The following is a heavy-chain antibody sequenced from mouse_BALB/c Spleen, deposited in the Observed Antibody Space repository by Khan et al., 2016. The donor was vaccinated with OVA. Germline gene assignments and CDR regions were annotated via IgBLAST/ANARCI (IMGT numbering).Heavy chain of an antibody. V-gene: IGHV1-4*01. CDR1: GYTFTSYT. CDR2: INPSNGYT. J-gene: IGHJ3*01. CDR3: VRDGAYHSNDGWFAY. Sequence: QIQLVQSGAELARPGASVKMSCKASGYTFTSYTIHWIKKRPGQGLEWIGYINPSNGYTNYNQKFKDKATLTTDKSSTTAYLQLSSLTSDDSAVYNCVRDGAYHSNDGWFAYGGQGTLVTVSA. D-gene: IGHD2-12*01.